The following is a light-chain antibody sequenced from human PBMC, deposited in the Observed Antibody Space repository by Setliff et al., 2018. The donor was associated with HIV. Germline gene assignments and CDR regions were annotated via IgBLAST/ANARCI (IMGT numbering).Light chain of an antibody. Sequence: SYELTQPPSVSVAPGKTARITCGGNNIGSKSVHWYQQKPGQAPVLVIYYDSDRHSGIPERFSGSNSGNTATLTISRVEAGDEADYYCQVWDNSSDHPYVFGTGTKVTVL. J-gene: IGLJ1*01. CDR2: YDS. V-gene: IGLV3-21*04. CDR3: QVWDNSSDHPYV. CDR1: NIGSKS.